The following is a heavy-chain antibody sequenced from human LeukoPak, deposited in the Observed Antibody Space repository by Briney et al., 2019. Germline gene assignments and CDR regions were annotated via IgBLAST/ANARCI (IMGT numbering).Heavy chain of an antibody. V-gene: IGHV3-23*01. CDR3: AKDGVGGVTAIGGYFDY. CDR2: ISGSGGST. CDR1: GFTFSSYA. D-gene: IGHD2-21*02. J-gene: IGHJ4*02. Sequence: PGGSLRLSCAASGFTFSSYAMSWVRQAPGKGLEWVSAISGSGGSTYYADSVKGRFTISRDNSKNTLYLQMNSLRAEDTAVYYCAKDGVGGVTAIGGYFDYWGQGTLVTVSS.